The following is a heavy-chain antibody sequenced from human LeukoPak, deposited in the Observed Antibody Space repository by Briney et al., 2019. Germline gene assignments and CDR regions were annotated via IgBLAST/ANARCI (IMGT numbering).Heavy chain of an antibody. Sequence: GGSLRLSCAASGFTFSSYGMSWVRRSPGKGLEWVSSISGSGGRTYYADSVKGRFTISRDNSKNTLYLQMNSPRAEDTAVYYCAKDLLTTVTNGDAFDIWGQGTMVTVSS. D-gene: IGHD4-17*01. CDR1: GFTFSSYG. CDR2: ISGSGGRT. CDR3: AKDLLTTVTNGDAFDI. J-gene: IGHJ3*02. V-gene: IGHV3-23*01.